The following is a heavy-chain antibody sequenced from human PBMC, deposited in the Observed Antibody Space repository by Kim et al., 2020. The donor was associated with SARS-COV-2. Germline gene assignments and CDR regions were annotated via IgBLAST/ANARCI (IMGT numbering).Heavy chain of an antibody. CDR2: INHSGST. CDR1: GGSFSGYY. V-gene: IGHV4-34*01. CDR3: ARAPLGRRWSFDY. J-gene: IGHJ4*02. D-gene: IGHD2-15*01. Sequence: SETLSLTCAVYGGSFSGYYWSWIRQPPGKGLEWIGEINHSGSTNYNPSLKSRVTISVDTSKNQFSLKLSSVTAADTAVYYCARAPLGRRWSFDYWGQGTLVTVSS.